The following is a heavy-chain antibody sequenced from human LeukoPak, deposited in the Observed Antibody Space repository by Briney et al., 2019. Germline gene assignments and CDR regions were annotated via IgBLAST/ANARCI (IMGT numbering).Heavy chain of an antibody. D-gene: IGHD3-22*01. CDR3: AKELGYYYDTKPPRALDI. V-gene: IGHV3-11*04. CDR1: GFTFSDYY. CDR2: ISSSGSTI. Sequence: GGSLRLPCAASGFTFSDYYMSWIRQAPGKGLEWVSYISSSGSTIYYADSVKGRFTISRDNSKNTLYLQMNSLRAEDTAVYYCAKELGYYYDTKPPRALDIWGQGTMVTVSS. J-gene: IGHJ3*02.